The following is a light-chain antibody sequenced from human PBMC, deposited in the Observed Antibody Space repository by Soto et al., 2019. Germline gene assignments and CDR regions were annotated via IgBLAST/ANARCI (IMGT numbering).Light chain of an antibody. CDR2: DAS. CDR1: QSVSTY. Sequence: EVVLTQSPATLSLSLGERATLSCRASQSVSTYLAWYQKKPGQPPRLLIYDASKRATDIPTRFSGSGSGTDFSLTISSLAPEDFAIYYSQQRGSWPLTFGGGTTVEIK. V-gene: IGKV3-11*01. CDR3: QQRGSWPLT. J-gene: IGKJ4*01.